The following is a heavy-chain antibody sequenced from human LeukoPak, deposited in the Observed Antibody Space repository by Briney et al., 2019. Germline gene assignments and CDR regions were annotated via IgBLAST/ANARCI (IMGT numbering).Heavy chain of an antibody. CDR3: ARDLPTVVIFGAFDP. Sequence: GGSLRLSCAASGFTLSSYVMHWVRQAPGKGLECVAVISSDGSNKYYADSVKGRFTVSRDNSKNTLYLQMNSLRPEDTAVYYCARDLPTVVIFGAFDPWGQGTLVTVSP. CDR2: ISSDGSNK. D-gene: IGHD3-3*01. CDR1: GFTLSSYV. J-gene: IGHJ5*02. V-gene: IGHV3-30*04.